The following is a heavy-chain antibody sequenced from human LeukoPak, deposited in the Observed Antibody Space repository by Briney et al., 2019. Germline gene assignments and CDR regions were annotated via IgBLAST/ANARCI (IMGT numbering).Heavy chain of an antibody. CDR2: INTNTGNP. Sequence: GASVKVSCKASGYTFTSYAMNGVRQAPGQGLEWMGWINTNTGNPTYAQGFTGRFVFSLDTSVSTAYLQISSLKAEDTAVYYCARANPKLLWFGELPQAALFDIWGQGKMATVSS. V-gene: IGHV7-4-1*02. CDR3: ARANPKLLWFGELPQAALFDI. J-gene: IGHJ3*02. CDR1: GYTFTSYA. D-gene: IGHD3-10*01.